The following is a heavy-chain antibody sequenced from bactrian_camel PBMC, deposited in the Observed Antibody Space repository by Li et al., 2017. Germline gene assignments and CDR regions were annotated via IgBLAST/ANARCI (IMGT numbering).Heavy chain of an antibody. D-gene: IGHD4*01. CDR3: GAEGFIGSMCVATMNPDEYTY. Sequence: HVQLVESGGGSVQAGGSLRLSCDASGYTGTAFCMAWFRQGPGKEREWVANIPSARTGLIGAHYADSVRGRFTISLDNAKNTLYLEMVSLTPEDTAMYYCGAEGFIGSMCVATMNPDEYTYWGQGTQVTVS. V-gene: IGHV3S57*01. CDR1: GYTGTAFC. CDR2: IPSARTGLIGA. J-gene: IGHJ4*01.